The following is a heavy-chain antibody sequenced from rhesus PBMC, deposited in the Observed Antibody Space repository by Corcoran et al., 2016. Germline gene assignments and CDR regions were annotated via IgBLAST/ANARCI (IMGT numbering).Heavy chain of an antibody. V-gene: IGHV4-65*02. CDR1: GGSISSSNW. CDR2: VDGSGNT. CDR3: TRHDYGSTAVFDY. D-gene: IGHD4-29*01. J-gene: IGHJ4*01. Sequence: QVQLQESGPGLVKPSETLSLTCAVSGGSISSSNWWIWIRQAPGEGLEWIGNVDGSGNTHYSPSLKSRVTISKDTSKNQFSLKLNSVTAADTAVYYCTRHDYGSTAVFDYWGQGLLVTVSS.